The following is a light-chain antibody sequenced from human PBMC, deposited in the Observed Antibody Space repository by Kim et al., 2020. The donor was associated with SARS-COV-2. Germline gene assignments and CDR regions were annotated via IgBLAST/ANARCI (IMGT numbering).Light chain of an antibody. CDR3: QSYDSSNYV. CDR1: NGRHARNY. CDR2: EDN. J-gene: IGLJ1*01. V-gene: IGLV6-57*03. Sequence: GKTVTNTRARSNGRHARNYWPLYQQRPGSAPTTVIYEDNQRPSGVPCRFSGSIASSSNSASLTISGLKTEDEADYYCQSYDSSNYVFGTGTKVTVL.